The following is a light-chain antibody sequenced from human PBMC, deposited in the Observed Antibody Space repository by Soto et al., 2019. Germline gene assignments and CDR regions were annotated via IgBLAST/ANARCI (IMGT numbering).Light chain of an antibody. V-gene: IGLV4-60*02. CDR2: LEGSGSY. CDR1: SGHSTYI. Sequence: QPVLTQSSSASASLGSSVKLTCTLSSGHSTYIIAWHQQQPGKAPRYLMKLEGSGSYNKGSGIPDRFSGSSSGADRYLTISNLQFEDEAEYCCEAWDTNVVVFGGGTKLTVL. CDR3: EAWDTNVVV. J-gene: IGLJ2*01.